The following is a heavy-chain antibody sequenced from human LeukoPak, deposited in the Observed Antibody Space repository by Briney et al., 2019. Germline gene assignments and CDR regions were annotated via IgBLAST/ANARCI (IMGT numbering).Heavy chain of an antibody. J-gene: IGHJ3*01. Sequence: SETLSLTCTVSGGSISSYYWSWIRQPPGKGLEWIGYIYYSGSTNYNPSLKSRVTISVDTSKNQFSLKLSSVTAADTAVYYCARLNSSGWYIGSWGQGTMVTAYS. CDR3: ARLNSSGWYIGS. CDR2: IYYSGST. D-gene: IGHD6-19*01. V-gene: IGHV4-59*01. CDR1: GGSISSYY.